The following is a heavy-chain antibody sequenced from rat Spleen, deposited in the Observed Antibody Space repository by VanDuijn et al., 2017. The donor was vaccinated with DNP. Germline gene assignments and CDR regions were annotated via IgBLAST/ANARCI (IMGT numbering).Heavy chain of an antibody. J-gene: IGHJ3*01. CDR1: GFNFDDHW. D-gene: IGHD3-8*01. CDR3: TSNPHIRTAAPFDY. Sequence: EVKLVESGGGLVQPGRSLKLSCAASGFNFDDHWMAWVRQAPGKGLAWVASVTNTGGSVYYPGSVRGRFTISRDNAQNTLYLQMNGLRSEDTATYYCTSNPHIRTAAPFDYWGQGTLVTVSS. V-gene: IGHV5-31*01. CDR2: VTNTGGSV.